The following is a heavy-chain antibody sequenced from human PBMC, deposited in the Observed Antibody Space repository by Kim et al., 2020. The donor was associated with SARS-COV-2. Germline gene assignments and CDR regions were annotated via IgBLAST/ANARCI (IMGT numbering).Heavy chain of an antibody. CDR3: ALKKTYYYGMDG. J-gene: IGHJ6*02. CDR1: GGSISSYY. V-gene: IGHV4-59*13. CDR2: IYYSGST. Sequence: SETLSLTCTVSGGSISSYYWSWIRQPPGKGLEWIGYIYYSGSTNYNPSLKSRVTISADTSKNQFSLKLSSVTAADTAVYYCALKKTYYYGMDGWGQGTTVTVSS.